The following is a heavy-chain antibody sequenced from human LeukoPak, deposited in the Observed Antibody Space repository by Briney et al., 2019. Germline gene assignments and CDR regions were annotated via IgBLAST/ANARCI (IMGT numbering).Heavy chain of an antibody. J-gene: IGHJ4*02. D-gene: IGHD2-2*01. CDR2: INPHSGGT. CDR3: ARDVGEYCSSTNCYASHY. CDR1: GYTFTGYY. Sequence: ASVKVSCKASGYTFTGYYIHWVRQAPGQGLEWMGWINPHSGGTNYAQKFQGGVTMTRDTSIATAYMELSSLRSDDTAVYYCARDVGEYCSSTNCYASHYWGQGTLVTVSS. V-gene: IGHV1-2*02.